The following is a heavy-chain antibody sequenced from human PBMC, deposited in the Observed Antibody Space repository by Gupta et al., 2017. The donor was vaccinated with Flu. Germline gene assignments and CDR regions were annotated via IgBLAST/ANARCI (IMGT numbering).Heavy chain of an antibody. CDR1: GFTFRSSW. CDR3: ARDLHHSSSSTTSPD. V-gene: IGHV3-7*04. J-gene: IGHJ4*02. Sequence: EVQLVESGGGLVQSGGALRLSCAASGFTFRSSWMRVVCQAPGKGLEWVANIKQDGSEKYYVDSVKGRFTISRDNAKNSLYLQMNSLRAEDTAVYYCARDLHHSSSSTTSPDWGQGTLVTVSS. CDR2: IKQDGSEK. D-gene: IGHD6-13*01.